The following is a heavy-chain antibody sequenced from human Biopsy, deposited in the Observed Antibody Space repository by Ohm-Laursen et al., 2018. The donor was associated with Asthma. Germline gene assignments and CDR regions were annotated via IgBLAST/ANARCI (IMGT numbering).Heavy chain of an antibody. Sequence: SVKVSCKTSGYTFISYAIHWVRQAPGQRLEWMGWINAGNGNTKYSQKFQGRVTITRDTSASTAYMELSSLRSEDTAVYYCARTYYDFLTGQVIDAFAIWGQGTMVTVSS. V-gene: IGHV1-3*01. J-gene: IGHJ3*02. CDR3: ARTYYDFLTGQVIDAFAI. CDR2: INAGNGNT. CDR1: GYTFISYA. D-gene: IGHD3-9*01.